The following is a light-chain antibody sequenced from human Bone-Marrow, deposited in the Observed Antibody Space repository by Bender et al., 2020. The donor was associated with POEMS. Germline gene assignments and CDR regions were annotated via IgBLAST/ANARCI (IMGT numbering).Light chain of an antibody. CDR3: SSYATNNNYV. J-gene: IGLJ1*01. CDR2: EVS. Sequence: QSALTQPPSASGSPGQSVTISCTGTSSDVGGSNYVSWYQQHPGKAPKLMIYEVSKWPSGVPDRFSGSRSGNTASLTVSGLQAEDEADYYCSSYATNNNYVFGTGTDVTVL. CDR1: SSDVGGSNY. V-gene: IGLV2-8*01.